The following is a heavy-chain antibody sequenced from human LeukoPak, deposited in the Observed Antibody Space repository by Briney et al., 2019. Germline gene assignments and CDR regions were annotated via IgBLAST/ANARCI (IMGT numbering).Heavy chain of an antibody. Sequence: SQTLSLTCTVSGGSISSGDYYWSWIRQPPGKGLEWIGYIYYSGSTYYNPSLKSRVTISVDTSKNQFSLKLSSVTAADTAVYYCAREAATMVRGAYGERYGMDVWGQGTTVTVSS. CDR2: IYYSGST. CDR3: AREAATMVRGAYGERYGMDV. D-gene: IGHD3-10*01. CDR1: GGSISSGDYY. V-gene: IGHV4-30-4*01. J-gene: IGHJ6*02.